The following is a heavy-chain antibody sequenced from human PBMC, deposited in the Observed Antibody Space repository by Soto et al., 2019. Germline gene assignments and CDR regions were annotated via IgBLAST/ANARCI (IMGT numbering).Heavy chain of an antibody. CDR3: AGGYSSGWEPHMDV. V-gene: IGHV1-18*01. CDR2: ISAYNGNT. Sequence: QVQLVQSGAEVKKPGASVKVSCKASGYTFTSYGISWVRQAPGQGLEWMGWISAYNGNTNYAQKLKGRVTITTYTSTSTAYMELRSLRSEDTAVYYCAGGYSSGWEPHMDVWGKGTTVTVSS. D-gene: IGHD6-19*01. CDR1: GYTFTSYG. J-gene: IGHJ6*03.